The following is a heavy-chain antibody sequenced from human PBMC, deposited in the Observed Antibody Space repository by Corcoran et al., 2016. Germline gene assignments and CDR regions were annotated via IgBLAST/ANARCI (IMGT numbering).Heavy chain of an antibody. CDR3: ANTMYSTFHRDY. CDR2: IYDSGST. V-gene: IGHV4-59*01. CDR1: GASISSYY. Sequence: QVQLQESGPGLVKPSETLSLTCTVSGASISSYYWSWIRQPPGKGLEWIGYIYDSGSTNYNPSLTSRVTISVDTSKNQFSLQLSSVTAADTAVYYCANTMYSTFHRDYWGQGSLVTVSS. J-gene: IGHJ4*02. D-gene: IGHD6-13*01.